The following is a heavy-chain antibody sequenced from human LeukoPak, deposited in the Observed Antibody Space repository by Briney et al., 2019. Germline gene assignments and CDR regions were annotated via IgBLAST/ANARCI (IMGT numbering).Heavy chain of an antibody. CDR2: INPDGNDK. V-gene: IGHV3-7*01. CDR3: IPANRGPSPLSDY. D-gene: IGHD2/OR15-2a*01. J-gene: IGHJ4*02. CDR1: GFTFSRHW. Sequence: PGGSLRLSCTVSGFTFSRHWISWVRQAPGKGLEWVANINPDGNDKQYVDSMKGRFTISRDNAKNSLYLQMNSLRAEDTAVYYCIPANRGPSPLSDYWGQGTLVTVSS.